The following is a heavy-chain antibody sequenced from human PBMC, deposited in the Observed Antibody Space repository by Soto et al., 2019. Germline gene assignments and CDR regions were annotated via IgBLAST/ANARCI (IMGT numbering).Heavy chain of an antibody. CDR1: GFLFSSYA. D-gene: IGHD1-26*01. Sequence: EVQLLESGGGLVQSGGSLRLSCAASGFLFSSYAMTWGRQAPGKGLEWISVITGSGTSTYYADSVKGRFTISRDNSKNTLYLQMNSLRAEDTAVYYCAKKGSPSGDNKNWYFDLWGRGTLVTVSS. V-gene: IGHV3-23*01. CDR3: AKKGSPSGDNKNWYFDL. J-gene: IGHJ2*01. CDR2: ITGSGTST.